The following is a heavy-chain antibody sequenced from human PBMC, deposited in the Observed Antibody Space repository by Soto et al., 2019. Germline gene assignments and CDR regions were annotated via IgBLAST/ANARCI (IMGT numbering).Heavy chain of an antibody. CDR2: IYYSGST. V-gene: IGHV4-31*03. Sequence: SETLSLTCTVSGGSISSGGYYWSWIRQHPGKGLEWIGYIYYSGSTYYNPSLKSRVTISVDTSKNQFSLKLSSVTAADTAVYYCARGRGARTFSIKTRGSGFDPWGQGTLVTVSS. D-gene: IGHD2-2*01. CDR3: ARGRGARTFSIKTRGSGFDP. J-gene: IGHJ5*02. CDR1: GGSISSGGYY.